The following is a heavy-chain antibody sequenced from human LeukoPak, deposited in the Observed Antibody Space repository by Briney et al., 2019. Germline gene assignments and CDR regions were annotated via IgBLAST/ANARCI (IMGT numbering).Heavy chain of an antibody. CDR2: IYPGDSDT. CDR3: ASGASWDTAMVHFDY. D-gene: IGHD5-18*01. Sequence: GESLKISCKGSGYSFTSYWIGWVRQMPGKGLEWMGIIYPGDSDTRYSPSFQGQVTISADKSISTAYLRWSSLKASDTAMYYCASGASWDTAMVHFDYWGQGTLVTVSS. V-gene: IGHV5-51*01. J-gene: IGHJ4*02. CDR1: GYSFTSYW.